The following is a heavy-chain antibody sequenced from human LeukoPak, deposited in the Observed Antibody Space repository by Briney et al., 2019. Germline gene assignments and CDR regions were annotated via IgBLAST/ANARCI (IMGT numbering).Heavy chain of an antibody. J-gene: IGHJ4*02. CDR1: GFTFSDSF. Sequence: GGSLRLSCAASGFTFSDSFMNWIRQAPGKGLEWLSYISHSGSNLDYAESVRGRFTISRDNANHSLYLQINSLRAEDTAVYYCARGDSSGVPDYWGQGTLITVSS. CDR3: ARGDSSGVPDY. V-gene: IGHV3-11*01. CDR2: ISHSGSNL. D-gene: IGHD3-22*01.